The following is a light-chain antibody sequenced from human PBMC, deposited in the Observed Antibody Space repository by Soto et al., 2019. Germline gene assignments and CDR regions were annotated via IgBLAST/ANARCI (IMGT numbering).Light chain of an antibody. CDR3: QQYYSTPRT. V-gene: IGKV4-1*01. CDR1: QSVLYSSNNKNY. J-gene: IGKJ1*01. CDR2: WAS. Sequence: DIVMTQSPDSLAVSLGERATINCKSSQSVLYSSNNKNYLAWYQQKPGQPPKLLIYWASTRESGVPDRFSGSGSGTDFPLTISSLQAEDVAVYSCQQYYSTPRTFGQGTKVDIK.